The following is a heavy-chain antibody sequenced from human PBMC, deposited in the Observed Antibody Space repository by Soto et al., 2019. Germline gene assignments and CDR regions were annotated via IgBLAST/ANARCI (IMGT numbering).Heavy chain of an antibody. CDR1: GFTFSSYG. Sequence: SLRLSCAASGFTFSSYGMHWVRQAPGKGLEWVAVISYDGSNKYYADSVKGRFTIPRDNSKNTLYLQMNSLRAEDTAVYYCAKDIGYCSSTSCYGVYYYYYGMDVWGQGTTVTVSS. V-gene: IGHV3-30*18. CDR2: ISYDGSNK. CDR3: AKDIGYCSSTSCYGVYYYYYGMDV. D-gene: IGHD2-2*01. J-gene: IGHJ6*02.